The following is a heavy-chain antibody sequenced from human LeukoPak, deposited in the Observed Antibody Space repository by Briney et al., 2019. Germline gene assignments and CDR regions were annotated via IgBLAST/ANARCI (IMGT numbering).Heavy chain of an antibody. Sequence: GGSLRLSCAASGFTFSSYAMSWVRQPPGKGLEWVAAISGSGGSTYYADSVKDRFTIYRDNSKNTLYLEMDSLRAEDTAGYYRAKDRKGNDYGDPDAFDIWGQGTMVTVFS. D-gene: IGHD4-17*01. V-gene: IGHV3-23*01. CDR3: AKDRKGNDYGDPDAFDI. CDR1: GFTFSSYA. J-gene: IGHJ3*02. CDR2: ISGSGGST.